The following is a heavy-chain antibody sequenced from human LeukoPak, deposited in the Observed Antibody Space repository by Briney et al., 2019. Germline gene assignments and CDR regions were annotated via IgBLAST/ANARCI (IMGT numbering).Heavy chain of an antibody. CDR3: VRWGVTAGMQD. Sequence: GGSLRLSCAASGFTFSNYWMIWVRQAPGKGLEWVANIKQDGSEQYYVDSVKGRFTISRDNAKKSLFLQMNSLRAEDTALYHCVRWGVTAGMQDWGQGTLVTVS. V-gene: IGHV3-7*01. CDR1: GFTFSNYW. CDR2: IKQDGSEQ. D-gene: IGHD6-19*01. J-gene: IGHJ1*01.